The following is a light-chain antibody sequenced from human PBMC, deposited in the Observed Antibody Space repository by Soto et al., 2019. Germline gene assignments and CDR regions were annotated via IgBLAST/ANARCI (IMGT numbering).Light chain of an antibody. CDR2: GAS. V-gene: IGKV3-15*01. CDR3: QHYADWPLT. Sequence: EIVLTQSPATLSLSPGEGATLSCRASQGIGITLAWYQQKPGQTPRLLIYGASTRATGVPARFSGSGSGTDFILTIYSLQSEHFAVYYCQHYADWPLTFGGGTKIESK. J-gene: IGKJ4*01. CDR1: QGIGIT.